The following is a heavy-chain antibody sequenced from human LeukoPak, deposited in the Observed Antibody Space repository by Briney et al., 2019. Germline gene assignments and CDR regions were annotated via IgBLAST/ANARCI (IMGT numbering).Heavy chain of an antibody. J-gene: IGHJ6*04. CDR3: ASWYDFWSGYYPMDV. Sequence: GGSLRLSCAASGFTFSSYSMNWVRQAPGKGLEWVSYISSSGSTIYYADSVKGRFTISRDNAKNSLYLQMNSLRAEDTAVYYCASWYDFWSGYYPMDVWGKGTTVTVSS. CDR1: GFTFSSYS. D-gene: IGHD3-3*01. V-gene: IGHV3-48*04. CDR2: ISSSGSTI.